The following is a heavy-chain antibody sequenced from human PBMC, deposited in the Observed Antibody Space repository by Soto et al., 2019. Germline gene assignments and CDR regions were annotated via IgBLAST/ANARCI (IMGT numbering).Heavy chain of an antibody. V-gene: IGHV3-30-3*01. J-gene: IGHJ4*02. CDR3: ARDKAPYSSGWYYFDY. Sequence: RGSLRLSCAASGFSFGSYAMHWVRQAPGKGLEWVAVISYDGSNTYYADSVKGRFTISRDNSKNTVYMQMNSLRSEDTALYYCARDKAPYSSGWYYFDYWGQGTLVTVSS. D-gene: IGHD6-19*01. CDR2: ISYDGSNT. CDR1: GFSFGSYA.